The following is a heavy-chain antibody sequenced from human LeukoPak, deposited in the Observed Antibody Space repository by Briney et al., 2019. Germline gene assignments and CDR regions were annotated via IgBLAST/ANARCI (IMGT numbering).Heavy chain of an antibody. CDR2: VSSSSSYT. CDR3: ARAYYDSSGYYLGDY. V-gene: IGHV3-11*06. Sequence: GGSLRLSCAASGFTFSDYYMSWIRQAPGKGLEWVSYVSSSSSYTNYADSVKGRFTISRDNAKNSLYLQMNSLRAEDTAVYYCARAYYDSSGYYLGDYWGQGTLVTVSS. D-gene: IGHD3-22*01. CDR1: GFTFSDYY. J-gene: IGHJ4*02.